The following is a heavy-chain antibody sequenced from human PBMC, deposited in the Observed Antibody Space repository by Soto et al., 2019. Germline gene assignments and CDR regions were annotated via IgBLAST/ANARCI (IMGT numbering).Heavy chain of an antibody. CDR1: GGSCSGYY. D-gene: IGHD6-13*01. J-gene: IGHJ5*02. CDR3: ARGRGSSWYRGPWIDP. V-gene: IGHV4-34*01. Sequence: SETLSLTCAVYGGSCSGYYWSWISQPPGKGLEWIGEINHSGSTNYNPSLKSRVTISVDTSKNQFSLKLSSVTAADTAVYYCARGRGSSWYRGPWIDPWGQGTLVTVSS. CDR2: INHSGST.